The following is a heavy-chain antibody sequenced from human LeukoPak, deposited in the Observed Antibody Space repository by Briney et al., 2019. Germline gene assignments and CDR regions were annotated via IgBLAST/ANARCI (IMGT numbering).Heavy chain of an antibody. CDR2: TYYRSKWYN. CDR1: GDSVSINSAA. V-gene: IGHV6-1*01. J-gene: IGHJ3*02. Sequence: SQTLSLTFAISGDSVSINSAAWNWLRQSPSRGLEWLGSTYYRSKWYNDYAVSVKSRITINPDTSKNQFSLQLNSVTPEDKAVYYCARVNWMAGTRPFDIWGQGTMVTVSS. CDR3: ARVNWMAGTRPFDI. D-gene: IGHD6-19*01.